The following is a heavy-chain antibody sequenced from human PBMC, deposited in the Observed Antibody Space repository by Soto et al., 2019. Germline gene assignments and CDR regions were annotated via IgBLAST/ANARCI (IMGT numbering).Heavy chain of an antibody. Sequence: EVQLVESGGGLVKPGGSLRLSCAASGFTFSSYSMNWVRQAPGKRLEWVSSISSSSSYIYYADSVKGRFTISRDNAKNSLYLQMNSLRAEDTAVYYCARGPRYYDFWSGPWGQGTLVTVSS. J-gene: IGHJ5*02. CDR2: ISSSSSYI. CDR1: GFTFSSYS. D-gene: IGHD3-3*01. CDR3: ARGPRYYDFWSGP. V-gene: IGHV3-21*01.